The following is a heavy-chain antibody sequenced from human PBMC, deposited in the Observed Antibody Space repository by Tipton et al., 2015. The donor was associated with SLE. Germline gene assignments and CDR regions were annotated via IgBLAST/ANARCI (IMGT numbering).Heavy chain of an antibody. CDR2: IYYSGST. V-gene: IGHV4-39*07. J-gene: IGHJ3*02. Sequence: TLSLTCTVSGGPISSSSYYWDWIRQPPEKGLEWIGSIYYSGSTNYNPSLKSRVTLSIDMSKNQFSLTLSSVTAADTAVYYCARELMVVRGLSRRDAFDIWGQGAMVTVSS. D-gene: IGHD3-10*01. CDR1: GGPISSSSYY. CDR3: ARELMVVRGLSRRDAFDI.